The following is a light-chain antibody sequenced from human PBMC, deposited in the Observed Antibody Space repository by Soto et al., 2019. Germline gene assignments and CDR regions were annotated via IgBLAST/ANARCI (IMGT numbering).Light chain of an antibody. J-gene: IGLJ3*02. V-gene: IGLV4-69*01. CDR1: SGRSSYA. Sequence: VLTQSPSASASLGASVKLTCTLSSGRSSYAIAWHQQQPEKGPRYLFQLDSDGSHIKGYGIPDRFSGSSSGAERNLTISGIQSVDEADYYCQTWDTGIRVFGGGTKLTVL. CDR2: LDSDGSH. CDR3: QTWDTGIRV.